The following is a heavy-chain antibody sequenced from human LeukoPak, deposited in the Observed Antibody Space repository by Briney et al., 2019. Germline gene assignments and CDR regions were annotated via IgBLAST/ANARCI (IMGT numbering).Heavy chain of an antibody. Sequence: ASVKVSCKASGYTFTGYYMYWVRQAPGQGLEGMGWINPNSGGTNYAQKFQGRVTMTRDTSISTAYMELSRLRSDDTAVYYCARDSGSGSSLWFDPWGQGTLVTVSS. J-gene: IGHJ5*02. CDR2: INPNSGGT. D-gene: IGHD3-10*01. CDR3: ARDSGSGSSLWFDP. V-gene: IGHV1-2*02. CDR1: GYTFTGYY.